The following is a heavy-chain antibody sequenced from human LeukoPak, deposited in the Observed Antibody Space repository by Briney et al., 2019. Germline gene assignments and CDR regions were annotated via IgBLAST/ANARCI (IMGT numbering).Heavy chain of an antibody. CDR2: ISYDGSNK. CDR1: GFTFSSYA. V-gene: IGHV3-30-3*02. CDR3: AKKVV. J-gene: IGHJ4*02. Sequence: PGRSLRLSCAASGFTFSSYAMHWVRQAPGKGLEWVAVISYDGSNKYYADSVKGRFTISRDNSKNTLYLQMNSLRAEDTAVYYCAKKVVWGQGTLVTVSS.